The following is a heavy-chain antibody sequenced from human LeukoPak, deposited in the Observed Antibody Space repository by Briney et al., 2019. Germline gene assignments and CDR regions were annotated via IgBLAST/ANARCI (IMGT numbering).Heavy chain of an antibody. V-gene: IGHV3-30-3*01. Sequence: GGSLRLSCAASGFTFSSYAMHWVRQAPGKGLEWVAVISYDGSNKYYADSVKGRFTISRDNSKNTLYLQMNSLRAEDTAVYYCARNLRYFDWFPGDYWGQGTLVTVSS. CDR3: ARNLRYFDWFPGDY. J-gene: IGHJ4*02. CDR2: ISYDGSNK. CDR1: GFTFSSYA. D-gene: IGHD3-9*01.